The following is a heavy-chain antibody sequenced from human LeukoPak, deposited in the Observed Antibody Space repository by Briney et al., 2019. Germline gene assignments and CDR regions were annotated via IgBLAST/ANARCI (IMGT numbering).Heavy chain of an antibody. J-gene: IGHJ4*02. Sequence: GASVKVSCKASGYTFSSFGVTWVRQAPGQGLEWMGWLSGYNDKKSYAKKFQDRVTMTTDTSTSTAYLELRSLRSDDTAMYYCARAGFTVIRGSLDYWGQGTLVTVSS. CDR3: ARAGFTVIRGSLDY. D-gene: IGHD3-10*01. V-gene: IGHV1-18*01. CDR1: GYTFSSFG. CDR2: LSGYNDKK.